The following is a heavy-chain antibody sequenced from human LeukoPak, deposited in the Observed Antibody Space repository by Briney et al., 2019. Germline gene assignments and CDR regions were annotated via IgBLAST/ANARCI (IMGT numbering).Heavy chain of an antibody. CDR3: ARHANPDSYWYFAL. CDR1: GFTVGSNY. V-gene: IGHV3-66*02. J-gene: IGHJ2*01. Sequence: PGGSLRLSCAASGFTVGSNYMSWVRQAPGKGLEWVSVIYIGGSTYYADSVKGRFTISRDNSKNTLYLQMNSLRAEDTAVSHCARHANPDSYWYFALWGRGTLVTVSS. CDR2: IYIGGST.